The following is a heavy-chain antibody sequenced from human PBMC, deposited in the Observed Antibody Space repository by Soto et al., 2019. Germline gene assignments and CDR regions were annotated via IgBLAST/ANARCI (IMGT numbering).Heavy chain of an antibody. D-gene: IGHD7-27*01. CDR2: IYYSGTT. Sequence: QVQLQESGPGLVKPSQSLSLTCTVSGGSVSSGAYYWTWIRQRPGKGLDWIGSIYYSGTTSYNPSLKSRITFSMDTSKTQFALRLTSVTAADTAVYYCARGQPWGGNQGFDFWGQGTLVTVSS. J-gene: IGHJ4*02. CDR3: ARGQPWGGNQGFDF. CDR1: GGSVSSGAYY. V-gene: IGHV4-30-4*08.